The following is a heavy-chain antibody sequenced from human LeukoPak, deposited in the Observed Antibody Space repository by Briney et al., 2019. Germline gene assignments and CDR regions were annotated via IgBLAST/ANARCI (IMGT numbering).Heavy chain of an antibody. D-gene: IGHD3-3*01. CDR2: IIDTGST. V-gene: IGHV4-34*12. CDR1: GGSFSGYY. J-gene: IGHJ4*02. Sequence: SETLSLTCAVYGGSFSGYYWTWIRQPPGKGLEWIGEIIDTGSTKYNSSLKSRVTISVDTSKNQFSLSLDSVTAADTAAYYCARGLASGYPPIPFDYWGQGTLVTVSS. CDR3: ARGLASGYPPIPFDY.